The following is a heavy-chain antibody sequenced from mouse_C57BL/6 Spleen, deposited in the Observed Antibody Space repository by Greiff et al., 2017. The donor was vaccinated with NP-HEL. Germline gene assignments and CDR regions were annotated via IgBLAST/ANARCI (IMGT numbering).Heavy chain of an antibody. V-gene: IGHV1-55*01. CDR3: ARTYYGREYYFDY. Sequence: VQLQQPGAELVKPGASVKMSCKASGYTFTSYWITWVKQRPGQGLEWIGDIYPGSGSTNYNEKFKSKATLTVDTSSSTAYMQLSSLTSEDSAVYYCARTYYGREYYFDYWGQGTTLTVSS. CDR2: IYPGSGST. D-gene: IGHD1-1*01. J-gene: IGHJ2*01. CDR1: GYTFTSYW.